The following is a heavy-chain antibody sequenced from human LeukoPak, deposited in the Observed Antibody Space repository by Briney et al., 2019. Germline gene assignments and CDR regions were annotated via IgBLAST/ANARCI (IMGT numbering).Heavy chain of an antibody. CDR2: IYYSGST. CDR1: GGSISSGGYY. Sequence: SETLSLTCTVSGGSISSGGYYWSWIRQHPGKGPEWIGYIYYSGSTYYNPSPKSRVTISVDTSKNQFSLKLSSVTAADTAVYYCARDPSTRYCSGGSCRAGPYFDYWGQGTLVTVSS. V-gene: IGHV4-31*03. CDR3: ARDPSTRYCSGGSCRAGPYFDY. J-gene: IGHJ4*02. D-gene: IGHD2-15*01.